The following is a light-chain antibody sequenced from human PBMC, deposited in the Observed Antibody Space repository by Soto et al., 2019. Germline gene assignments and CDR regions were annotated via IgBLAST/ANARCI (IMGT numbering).Light chain of an antibody. V-gene: IGLV2-8*01. Sequence: QSALTQPPSASGSPGQSVTISCTGTSSDVGGYNYVSWYQQHPGKAPKLMIYEVSKRPSGVPDRFSGSKSGNTASLTVSGLQAEDEADYYCSSKTSSRTPVVFGTGTKVTVL. J-gene: IGLJ1*01. CDR3: SSKTSSRTPVV. CDR2: EVS. CDR1: SSDVGGYNY.